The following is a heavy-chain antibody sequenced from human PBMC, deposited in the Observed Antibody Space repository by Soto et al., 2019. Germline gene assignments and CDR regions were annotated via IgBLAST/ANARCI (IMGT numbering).Heavy chain of an antibody. J-gene: IGHJ6*03. V-gene: IGHV1-24*01. CDR3: ATARGGFLEWLLFPSHDYYYMDV. D-gene: IGHD3-3*01. CDR1: GYTLTELS. CDR2: FDPEDGET. Sequence: ASVKVSCKVSGYTLTELSMHWVRQAPGKGLEWMGVFDPEDGETIYAQKFQGRVTMTEDTSTDTAYMELSSLRSEDTAVYYCATARGGFLEWLLFPSHDYYYMDVWGKGTTVTVSS.